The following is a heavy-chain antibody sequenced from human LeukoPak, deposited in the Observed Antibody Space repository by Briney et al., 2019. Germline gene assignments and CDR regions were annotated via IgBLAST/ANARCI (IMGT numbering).Heavy chain of an antibody. Sequence: GGSLRLSCAASGFTFSSYSMNWVRQAPGKGLEWVSSISSSSSYIYYADSVKGRFTISRDNAKNSLYLQMNSLRAEDTAVYYCASDVWPQNPPPAVTISRFDPWGQGTLVTVSS. V-gene: IGHV3-21*01. CDR2: ISSSSSYI. D-gene: IGHD3-16*01. J-gene: IGHJ5*02. CDR1: GFTFSSYS. CDR3: ASDVWPQNPPPAVTISRFDP.